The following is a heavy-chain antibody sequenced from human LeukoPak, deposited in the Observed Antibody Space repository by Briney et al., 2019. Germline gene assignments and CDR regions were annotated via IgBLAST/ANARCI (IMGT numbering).Heavy chain of an antibody. CDR3: AREDVVVVPAAMRPYYYGMDV. J-gene: IGHJ6*04. CDR1: GFTFSSYS. V-gene: IGHV3-21*01. CDR2: ISSSSSYI. Sequence: GGSLRLSCAASGFTFSSYSMNLVRQAPGKGLEWVSSISSSSSYIYYADSVKGRFTISRDNAKNSLYLQMNSLRAEDTAVYYCAREDVVVVPAAMRPYYYGMDVWGKGTTVTVSS. D-gene: IGHD2-2*01.